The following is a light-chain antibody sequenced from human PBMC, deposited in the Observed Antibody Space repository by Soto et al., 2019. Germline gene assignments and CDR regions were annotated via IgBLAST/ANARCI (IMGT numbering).Light chain of an antibody. J-gene: IGKJ1*01. V-gene: IGKV1-39*01. CDR2: AAS. CDR1: QSISSY. Sequence: DIQMTQSPSSLSASVGDRVTITCRASQSISSYLNWYQQKPGKAPKLLIYAASSLQSGVPSRISGSGSGTDSSITISRLLPEDFATYYAQQSYSTSTFGQGTKVEIK. CDR3: QQSYSTST.